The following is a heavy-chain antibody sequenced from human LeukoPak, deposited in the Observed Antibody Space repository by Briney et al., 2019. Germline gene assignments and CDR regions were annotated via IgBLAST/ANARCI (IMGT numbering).Heavy chain of an antibody. CDR1: GGSFSCYY. CDR3: ARGKRITMIVVVRYAFDI. V-gene: IGHV4-34*01. CDR2: INHSGST. Sequence: SETLSLTCAVYGGSFSCYYWSWIRQPPGKGLEWIGEINHSGSTNYNPSLKSRVTISVDTSKNQFSLKLSSVTAADTAVYYCARGKRITMIVVVRYAFDIWGQGTMVTVSS. D-gene: IGHD3-22*01. J-gene: IGHJ3*02.